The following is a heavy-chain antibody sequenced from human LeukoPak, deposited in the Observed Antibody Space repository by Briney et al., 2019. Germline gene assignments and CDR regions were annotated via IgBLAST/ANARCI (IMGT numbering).Heavy chain of an antibody. J-gene: IGHJ3*01. D-gene: IGHD2-2*03. CDR2: IYSTGIT. Sequence: SETLSLTCTISGGSINNYYWSWIRQSPEKGLELIGYIYSTGITNYNPSLKSRVAISVDTSRNQFSLRLTSVTAADTAVYYCARSRYGYCSSTSCYLDAFDVWGQGTMVTVSS. CDR1: GGSINNYY. V-gene: IGHV4-59*01. CDR3: ARSRYGYCSSTSCYLDAFDV.